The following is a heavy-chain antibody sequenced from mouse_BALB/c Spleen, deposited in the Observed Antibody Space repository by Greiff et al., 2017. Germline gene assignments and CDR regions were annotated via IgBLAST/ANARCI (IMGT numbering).Heavy chain of an antibody. CDR2: ISYDGSN. D-gene: IGHD1-1*01. CDR3: ARSLLLRSKEGCAY. J-gene: IGHJ3*01. CDR1: GYSITSGYY. V-gene: IGHV3-6*02. Sequence: EVHLVESGPGLVKPSQSLSLTCSVTGYSITSGYYWNWIRQFPGNKLEWMGYISYDGSNNYNPSLKNRISITRDTSKNQFFLKLNSVTTEDTATYNCARSLLLRSKEGCAYWGQGTLVTVSA.